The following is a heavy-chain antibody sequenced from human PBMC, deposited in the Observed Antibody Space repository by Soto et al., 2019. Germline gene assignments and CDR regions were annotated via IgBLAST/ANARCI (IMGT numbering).Heavy chain of an antibody. CDR1: GYTFTGYY. J-gene: IGHJ5*02. CDR2: INPNSGGT. D-gene: IGHD5-12*01. Sequence: QVQLVQSGAEVKKPGASVKVSCKASGYTFTGYYMHWVRQAPGQGLEWMGWINPNSGGTNYAQKFQGRVTMTRDTSISTAYMELSRLGSDDTAVYYCARDLKEATIAGLRWFDPWGQGTLVTVSS. V-gene: IGHV1-2*02. CDR3: ARDLKEATIAGLRWFDP.